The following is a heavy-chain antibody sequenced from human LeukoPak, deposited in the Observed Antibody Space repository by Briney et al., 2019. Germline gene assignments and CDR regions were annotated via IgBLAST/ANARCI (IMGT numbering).Heavy chain of an antibody. CDR3: AKGSGSSGSYFLDY. Sequence: GGSLRLSCAASGFTFSSYAMSWVRQAPWKRLEWVSDISDSGSSTYYSDSVKGRFTISRDNSKNTLYLQMNSLRAEDTAVYFCAKGSGSSGSYFLDYWGQGSLVTVSS. V-gene: IGHV3-23*01. J-gene: IGHJ4*02. D-gene: IGHD1-26*01. CDR2: ISDSGSST. CDR1: GFTFSSYA.